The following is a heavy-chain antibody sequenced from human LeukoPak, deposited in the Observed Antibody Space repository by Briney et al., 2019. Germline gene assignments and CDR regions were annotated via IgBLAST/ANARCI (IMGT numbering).Heavy chain of an antibody. CDR3: ARDVSSWGAFDI. J-gene: IGHJ3*02. CDR1: GGSISSGGYY. Sequence: PSQTLSLTCTVSGGSISSGGYYWSWIRQPPGKGLEWIGYIYHSGSTYYNPSLKSRVTISVDRSKNQFSLKLSSVTAADTAVYYCARDVSSWGAFDIWGQGTMVTVSS. V-gene: IGHV4-30-2*01. CDR2: IYHSGST. D-gene: IGHD7-27*01.